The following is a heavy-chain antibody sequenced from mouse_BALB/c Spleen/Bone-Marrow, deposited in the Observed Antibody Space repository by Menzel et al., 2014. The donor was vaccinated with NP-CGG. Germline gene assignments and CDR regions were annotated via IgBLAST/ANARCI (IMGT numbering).Heavy chain of an antibody. D-gene: IGHD1-1*01. Sequence: VMLVESGAELARPGASVKMPCKASGYTFTSYTMHWVKQRPGQGLEWIGYINPSSGYTNYNQKFKDKATLTADKSSSTAYMQLSSLTSEDSAVYYCARSGNYYGSSWFAYWGQGTLVTVSA. CDR2: INPSSGYT. V-gene: IGHV1-4*01. J-gene: IGHJ3*01. CDR1: GYTFTSYT. CDR3: ARSGNYYGSSWFAY.